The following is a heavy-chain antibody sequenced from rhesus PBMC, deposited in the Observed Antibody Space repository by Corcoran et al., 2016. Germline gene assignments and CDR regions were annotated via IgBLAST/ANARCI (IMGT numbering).Heavy chain of an antibody. CDR3: ARDVGDAFDF. CDR2: ISGSRWST. J-gene: IGHJ3*01. CDR1: GGSISSNY. V-gene: IGHV4-173*01. D-gene: IGHD1-44*01. Sequence: QLQLPESGPGLVTPSETLSLTCAVSGGSISSNYWSWIRPPRGKGLEWIVRISGSRWSTDYNPSRKSRVTIPTDTSKNQFSLKLSAVTAADTAVYYCARDVGDAFDFWGQGLRVTVSS.